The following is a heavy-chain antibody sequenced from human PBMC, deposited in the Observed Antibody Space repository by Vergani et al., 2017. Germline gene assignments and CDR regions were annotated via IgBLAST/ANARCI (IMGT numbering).Heavy chain of an antibody. CDR2: MDYSGST. J-gene: IGHJ6*02. CDR1: GDSVISTDYH. Sequence: QVQLQESGPGLVKPSETLSLTCTVSGDSVISTDYHWGWIRQPPGKGLEWIGSMDYSGSTSYNPSLESRITISVDTSKNQFSLKLSSVTAADTAVYYCARGKRGYCSGGSCKTPWLSTRGNGYGMDVWGQGTTVTVSS. D-gene: IGHD2-15*01. V-gene: IGHV4-39*07. CDR3: ARGKRGYCSGGSCKTPWLSTRGNGYGMDV.